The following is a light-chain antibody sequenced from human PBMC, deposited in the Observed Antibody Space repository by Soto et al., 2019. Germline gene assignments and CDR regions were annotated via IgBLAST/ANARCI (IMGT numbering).Light chain of an antibody. V-gene: IGKV3-11*01. CDR3: QRRFNWPWT. CDR2: DAS. CDR1: QRVIRY. J-gene: IGKJ1*01. Sequence: EIVLSQSLATLSLSQGEKAPLSCRASQRVIRYLAWYQRRPGQAPMLLIYDASYRATCIPARFSGSGSGTDFTLTISSLEPEDFVVYYCQRRFNWPWTFGQGTKVDVK.